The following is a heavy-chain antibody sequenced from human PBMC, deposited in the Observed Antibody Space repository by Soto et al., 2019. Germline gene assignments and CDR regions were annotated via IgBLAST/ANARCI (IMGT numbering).Heavy chain of an antibody. J-gene: IGHJ6*03. CDR1: GDSVSSNSAA. Sequence: PSQTLSLTCVISGDSVSSNSAAWNWIRQSPSRDLEWLGRTYYRSRWYNDYAVSVKSRITVNPDTSKNQFSLHLNSVTPEDTAVYYCAGTTSLQRYYMDVWDKGTTVTVSS. CDR2: TYYRSRWYN. CDR3: AGTTSLQRYYMDV. D-gene: IGHD1-7*01. V-gene: IGHV6-1*01.